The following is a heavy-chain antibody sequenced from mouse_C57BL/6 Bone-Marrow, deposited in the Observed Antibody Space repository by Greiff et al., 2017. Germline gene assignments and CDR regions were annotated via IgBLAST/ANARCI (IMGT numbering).Heavy chain of an antibody. D-gene: IGHD2-2*01. CDR2: IRLKSDNYAT. J-gene: IGHJ3*01. CDR3: TGGLPPY. CDR1: GFTFSNYW. V-gene: IGHV6-3*01. Sequence: DVKLQESGGGLVQPGGSMKLSCVASGFTFSNYWMNWVRQSPEKGLEWVAQIRLKSDNYATHYAESVKGRFTISRDDSKSSVYLQMNNLRAEDTGIYYCTGGLPPYWGQGTLVTVSA.